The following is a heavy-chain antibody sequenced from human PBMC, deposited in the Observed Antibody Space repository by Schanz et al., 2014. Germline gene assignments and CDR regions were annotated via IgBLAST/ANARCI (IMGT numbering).Heavy chain of an antibody. CDR3: ARAHGNNWYGKGLDY. D-gene: IGHD1-1*01. V-gene: IGHV3-23*01. CDR1: GFTFSSYA. Sequence: EVQLLESGGGLVQPGGSLRLSCAASGFTFSSYAMSWVRQAPGKGLEWVSALSGSGGSTYYADSVKGRFTISRDNSKNTLYLQMNSLRADDTAVYFCARAHGNNWYGKGLDYWGQGTQXTVSS. J-gene: IGHJ4*02. CDR2: LSGSGGST.